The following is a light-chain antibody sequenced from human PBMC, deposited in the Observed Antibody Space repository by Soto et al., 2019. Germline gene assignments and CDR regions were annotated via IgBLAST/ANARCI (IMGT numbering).Light chain of an antibody. CDR2: DDS. CDR3: QVWDSSSDPYV. V-gene: IGLV3-21*02. CDR1: NIGSKS. Sequence: SYELTQPPSVAGASGQSARSTCGGNNIGSKSVHWYQQKPGQAPVLVVYDDSDRPSGIPERFSGSNSGNTATLTISRVEAGDEADYYCQVWDSSSDPYVFGTGTKVTVL. J-gene: IGLJ1*01.